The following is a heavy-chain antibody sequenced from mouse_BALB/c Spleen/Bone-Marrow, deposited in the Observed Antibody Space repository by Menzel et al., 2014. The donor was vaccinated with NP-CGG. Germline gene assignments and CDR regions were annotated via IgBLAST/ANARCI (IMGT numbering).Heavy chain of an antibody. J-gene: IGHJ3*01. V-gene: IGHV14-3*02. CDR2: IDPANGNT. D-gene: IGHD1-1*01. Sequence: EVKLMESGAELVKPGASVKLSCTASGFNIKDTYMHWVKQRPEQGLEWIGRIDPANGNTKYDPKFQGKATITADTSSNTAYLQLSSLTSEDAAVYYCASYCYGSSLFAYWGQGTLVPVSA. CDR3: ASYCYGSSLFAY. CDR1: GFNIKDTY.